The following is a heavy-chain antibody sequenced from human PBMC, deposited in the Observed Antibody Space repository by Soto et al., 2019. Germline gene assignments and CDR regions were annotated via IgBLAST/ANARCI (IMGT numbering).Heavy chain of an antibody. CDR1: EFTLSRHA. V-gene: IGHV3-23*01. CDR2: ISGSGGKT. Sequence: EVQLLEAGGGLVQPGGSLRLSCVTSEFTLSRHAMSWVRQAPGEGLEWVSAISGSGGKTYYAESVKGRFTISRDNSKNTLYLQMNSLSAEDTAVYYCAADPDPDYDESSGYYYGDYFDYWGQGTLVTVSS. CDR3: AADPDPDYDESSGYYYGDYFDY. D-gene: IGHD3-22*01. J-gene: IGHJ4*02.